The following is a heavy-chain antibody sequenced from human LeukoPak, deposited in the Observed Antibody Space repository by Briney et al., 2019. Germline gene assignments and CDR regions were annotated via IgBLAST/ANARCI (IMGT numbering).Heavy chain of an antibody. CDR2: ISYDGSNK. J-gene: IGHJ4*02. CDR3: APSTTPGYFDY. V-gene: IGHV3-30-3*01. CDR1: GFTFSNYA. D-gene: IGHD1-26*01. Sequence: GGSLRLSCAASGFTFSNYAMHWVRQAPGKGLEWVAVISYDGSNKYYADSVKGRFTISRDNSKNTLYLQMNSLRAEDTAVYYCAPSTTPGYFDYWGQGTLVTVSS.